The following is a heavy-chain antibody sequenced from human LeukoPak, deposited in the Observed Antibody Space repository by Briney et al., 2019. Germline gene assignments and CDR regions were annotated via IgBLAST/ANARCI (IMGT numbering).Heavy chain of an antibody. CDR3: AKVSIAAAGSRGRAYHGMDV. Sequence: GGSLRLSCAASGFSLSSSWMTWVRQAPGKGLEWVAFINEDGSEMYYVNSVKGRFTISRDNAKNSLDLQMNTLRAEDTAVYYCAKVSIAAAGSRGRAYHGMDVWGQGTTVTVSS. D-gene: IGHD6-13*01. CDR2: INEDGSEM. J-gene: IGHJ6*02. V-gene: IGHV3-7*01. CDR1: GFSLSSSW.